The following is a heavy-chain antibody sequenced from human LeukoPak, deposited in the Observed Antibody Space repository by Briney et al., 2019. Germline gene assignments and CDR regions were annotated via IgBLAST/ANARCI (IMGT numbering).Heavy chain of an antibody. CDR3: AKGGASVTRYVDY. CDR1: GFTFSSYG. V-gene: IGHV3-30*18. CDR2: ISYDGSNK. D-gene: IGHD4-17*01. J-gene: IGHJ4*02. Sequence: GGSLRLSCAASGFTFSSYGMHWVRQAPGKGLEWVAVISYDGSNKYYADSVKGRFTISRDNSQNTLYLQMNSLRPEDTAVYYCAKGGASVTRYVDYWGQGTLVTVSS.